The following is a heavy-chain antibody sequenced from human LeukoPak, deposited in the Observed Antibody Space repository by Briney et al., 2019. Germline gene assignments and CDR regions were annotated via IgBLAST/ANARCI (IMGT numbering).Heavy chain of an antibody. Sequence: PGGSLRLSCAASGFTVSSNYMSWVRQAPGKGLEWVSSISSSSSYIYYADSVKGRFTTSRDNAKNSLYLQMNSLRAEDTAVYYCARENYDILTGYYQNWFDPWGQGTLVTVSS. CDR1: GFTVSSNY. CDR3: ARENYDILTGYYQNWFDP. J-gene: IGHJ5*02. D-gene: IGHD3-9*01. CDR2: ISSSSSYI. V-gene: IGHV3-21*01.